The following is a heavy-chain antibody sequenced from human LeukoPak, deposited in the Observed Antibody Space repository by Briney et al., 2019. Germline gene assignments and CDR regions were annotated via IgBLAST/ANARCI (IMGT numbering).Heavy chain of an antibody. CDR1: GFTFSDYW. CDR2: LKQDGSDK. J-gene: IGHJ4*02. Sequence: PGGSLRLSCGVSGFTFSDYWMSWVRQAPGKGLEWVASLKQDGSDKYYVDPVKGRFTISRDNAKKSQYLQMSSLRVEDTAVYYCARGGRHTVTTIVCDHFDYWGQGTLVTVSS. CDR3: ARGGRHTVTTIVCDHFDY. V-gene: IGHV3-7*01. D-gene: IGHD4-17*01.